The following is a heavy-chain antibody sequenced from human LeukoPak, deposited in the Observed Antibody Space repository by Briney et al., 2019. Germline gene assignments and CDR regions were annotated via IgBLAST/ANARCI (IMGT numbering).Heavy chain of an antibody. V-gene: IGHV3-23*01. D-gene: IGHD3-16*02. CDR3: AKTVSGSYSYQGGDY. J-gene: IGHJ4*02. Sequence: GGSLRLSCAASGFTFSRYAMSWVRQAPGKGLEWVSAISGSGENTNYADSVKGRFTMSRDNSRNMLYLQMNSLRDEDTAKYYCAKTVSGSYSYQGGDYWGQGTLVTVSS. CDR2: ISGSGENT. CDR1: GFTFSRYA.